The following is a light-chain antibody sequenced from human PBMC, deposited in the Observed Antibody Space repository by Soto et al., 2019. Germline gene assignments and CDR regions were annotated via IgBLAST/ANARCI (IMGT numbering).Light chain of an antibody. V-gene: IGKV1-5*03. J-gene: IGKJ4*01. CDR2: QAS. CDR3: QQHADYPIT. Sequence: GDRVTITCRASQTISTWMAWYQQKPGKPPKLLIYQASNLEAGVPSRFSGSASGTEFTLTISSLQPDDFATYYCQQHADYPITFGGGTKVDIK. CDR1: QTISTW.